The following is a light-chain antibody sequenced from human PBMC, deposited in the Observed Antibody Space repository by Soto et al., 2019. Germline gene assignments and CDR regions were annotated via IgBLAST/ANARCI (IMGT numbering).Light chain of an antibody. Sequence: EIVMTQSPATLSVSPGEGATLSCRASQSVGTTLAWYQQRPGQAPRELIYGASTRATGIPVRFSGSGSGTDFTLTISSLQSEDFAVYYCQHYSTWFWTFGQGTKVEIK. V-gene: IGKV3-15*01. J-gene: IGKJ1*01. CDR3: QHYSTWFWT. CDR1: QSVGTT. CDR2: GAS.